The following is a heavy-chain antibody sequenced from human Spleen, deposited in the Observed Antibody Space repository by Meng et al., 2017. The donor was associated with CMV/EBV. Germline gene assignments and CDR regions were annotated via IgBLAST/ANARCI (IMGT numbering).Heavy chain of an antibody. D-gene: IGHD2-2*02. CDR3: ARAGRGTIVVVPAAIPNSRYFQH. CDR1: GGSFSGYY. J-gene: IGHJ1*01. Sequence: SETLSLTCAVYGGSFSGYYWNWIRQPPGKGLEWIGEITHSGSTNYNPSLESRVTISVDTSKNHFSLNLSSVTAADTAVYYCARAGRGTIVVVPAAIPNSRYFQHWGQGTLVTVSS. V-gene: IGHV4-34*01. CDR2: ITHSGST.